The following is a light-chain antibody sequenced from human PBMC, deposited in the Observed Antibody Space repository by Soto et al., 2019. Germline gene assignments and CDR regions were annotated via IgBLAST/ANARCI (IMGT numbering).Light chain of an antibody. CDR1: QSVSSNY. V-gene: IGKV3-20*01. J-gene: IGKJ1*01. CDR2: GAS. Sequence: EIVLTQYPGTLSLSPGERATLSCRASQSVSSNYLARYQQKPGQAPRHLIYGASSRATGIPDRFSGSGAGTDFTLTISRLEPEDFEVYYRQQYGCSPWTFCQGTKVEMK. CDR3: QQYGCSPWT.